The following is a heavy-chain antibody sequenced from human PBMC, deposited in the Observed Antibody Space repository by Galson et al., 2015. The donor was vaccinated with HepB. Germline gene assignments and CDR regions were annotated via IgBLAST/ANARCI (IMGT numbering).Heavy chain of an antibody. CDR3: ARGSGSYRY. D-gene: IGHD1-26*01. J-gene: IGHJ4*02. CDR2: IYYSGST. V-gene: IGHV4-61*01. CDR1: GGSVSSGSYY. Sequence: SETLSLTCTVSGGSVSSGSYYWSWIRQPPGKGLEWIGYIYYSGSTNYNPSLKSRVTISVDTSKNQFSLKLSSVTAADTAVYYCARGSGSYRYWGQGTLVTVSS.